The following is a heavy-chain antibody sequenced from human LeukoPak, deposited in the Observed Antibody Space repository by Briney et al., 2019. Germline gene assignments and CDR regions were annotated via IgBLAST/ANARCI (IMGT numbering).Heavy chain of an antibody. J-gene: IGHJ5*02. CDR2: ISPYNGNT. CDR3: ARTPRGLPSFNWFDP. V-gene: IGHV1-18*01. CDR1: SYTFTSYG. Sequence: ASVKVSCTASSYTFTSYGINWVRQAPGQGLEWVGWISPYNGNTNSAQKLQGRVTMTTDTSTTTAYMELRSLRSDDTAVYYCARTPRGLPSFNWFDPWGQGTLVTVSS. D-gene: IGHD3-10*01.